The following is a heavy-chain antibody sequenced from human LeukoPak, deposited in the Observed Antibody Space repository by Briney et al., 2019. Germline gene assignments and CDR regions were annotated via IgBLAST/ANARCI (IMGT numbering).Heavy chain of an antibody. V-gene: IGHV3-23*01. CDR2: ISGSGGNT. CDR3: ARLVWLDRNFDC. D-gene: IGHD6-19*01. Sequence: GGSLRLSCLASGFTFSNYAMSWVRQAPGKGLEWVSGISGSGGNTYHADSVKGRFTISRDNSKNTLYLEMKSLRVEDTAVYYCARLVWLDRNFDCWGQGALLTVSS. J-gene: IGHJ4*02. CDR1: GFTFSNYA.